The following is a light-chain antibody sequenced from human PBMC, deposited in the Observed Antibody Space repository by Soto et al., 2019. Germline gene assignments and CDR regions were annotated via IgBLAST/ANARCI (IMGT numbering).Light chain of an antibody. CDR1: DNIFTY. CDR2: DAS. Sequence: IRMTQSPSTLSASVGDRVTVTCRASDNIFTYVAWYQHRAGGAPKLLIFDASTLQSGVPPRFSGGGSGTDFTLTINCLQPEESASYYCQHYTLYSGPFGQGTYV. CDR3: QHYTLYSGP. J-gene: IGKJ1*01. V-gene: IGKV1-5*01.